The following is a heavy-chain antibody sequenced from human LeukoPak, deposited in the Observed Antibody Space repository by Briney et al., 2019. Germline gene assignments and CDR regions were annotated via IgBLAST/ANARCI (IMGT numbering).Heavy chain of an antibody. CDR3: ARGGIAAPFDY. CDR2: ISSSSSYI. J-gene: IGHJ4*02. Sequence: GGSLRLSCAASGFTFSSYSMNWVRQAPGKGLEWASSISSSSSYIYYADSVKGRFTISRDNAKNSLYLQMNSLRAEDTAVYYCARGGIAAPFDYWGQGTLVTVSS. D-gene: IGHD6-13*01. V-gene: IGHV3-21*01. CDR1: GFTFSSYS.